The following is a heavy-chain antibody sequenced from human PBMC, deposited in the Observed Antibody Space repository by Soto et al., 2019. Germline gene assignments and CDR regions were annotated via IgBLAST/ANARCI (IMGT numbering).Heavy chain of an antibody. V-gene: IGHV3-21*01. J-gene: IGHJ6*02. CDR3: AREYTAWPLAYGLDV. CDR1: GFTFSTYS. D-gene: IGHD2-2*02. Sequence: GGSLRLSCVGSGFTFSTYSINWVRQAPGKGLEWVSSISSRSDIYYADSVKGRLTISRDNAKNSVSLQMNSLRAEDTAVYYCAREYTAWPLAYGLDVWGQGTTVTVPS. CDR2: ISSRSDI.